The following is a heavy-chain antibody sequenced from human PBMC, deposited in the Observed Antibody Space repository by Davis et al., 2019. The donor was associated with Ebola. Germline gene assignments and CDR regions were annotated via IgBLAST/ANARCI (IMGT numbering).Heavy chain of an antibody. Sequence: GGSLRLSCAASGFTFSDYYMSWIRQAPGKGLEWVSYISSSGSTIYYADSVKGRFTISRDNSKNTLYLQMNSLRAEDTAVYYCAVSAFEYHIDYWGQGTLVTVSS. V-gene: IGHV3-11*01. J-gene: IGHJ4*02. CDR1: GFTFSDYY. CDR3: AVSAFEYHIDY. D-gene: IGHD2-2*01. CDR2: ISSSGSTI.